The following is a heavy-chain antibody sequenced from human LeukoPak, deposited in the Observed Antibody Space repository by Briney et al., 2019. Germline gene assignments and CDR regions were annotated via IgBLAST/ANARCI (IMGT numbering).Heavy chain of an antibody. CDR1: GFTFSNYG. CDR2: ISYDGSNK. Sequence: PGGSPRLSCAASGFTFSNYGMHWVRQAPGKGLEWVAVISYDGSNKNYGDSVKGRFTISRDISKNTLYLQMNSLRAEDTAVYYCARAPRYCSSTSCYDWFDPWGQGTLVTVSS. V-gene: IGHV3-30*03. J-gene: IGHJ5*02. D-gene: IGHD2-2*01. CDR3: ARAPRYCSSTSCYDWFDP.